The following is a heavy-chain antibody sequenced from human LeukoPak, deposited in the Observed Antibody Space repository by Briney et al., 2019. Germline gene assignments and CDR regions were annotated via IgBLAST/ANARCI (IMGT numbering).Heavy chain of an antibody. CDR2: IRGKCYGGTT. D-gene: IGHD3-10*01. CDR3: TRLPQPVERSSGYFDY. V-gene: IGHV3-49*04. CDR1: GFTFGDYA. Sequence: GGSLRLSCTASGFTFGDYAMSWVRQAPGKGREWVGFIRGKCYGGTTESAASRKGRFTNSRDDSKSIAYLQMNSLKTEDTAVYYCTRLPQPVERSSGYFDYWGQGTLVTVSS. J-gene: IGHJ4*02.